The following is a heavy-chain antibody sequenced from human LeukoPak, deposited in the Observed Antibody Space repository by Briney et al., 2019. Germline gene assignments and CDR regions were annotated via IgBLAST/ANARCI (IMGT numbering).Heavy chain of an antibody. J-gene: IGHJ6*02. Sequence: GGSLRLSCAASGFTFRNAWMSWVRQAPGKGLEWMGIIYPGDSDNRYSPAFQGQVTISAYKYISTAYLQWSSLKASDTAMYYCARQVEAVAGTQSYYYGMDVWGQGTTVTVSS. D-gene: IGHD6-19*01. CDR1: GFTFRNAW. CDR2: IYPGDSDN. CDR3: ARQVEAVAGTQSYYYGMDV. V-gene: IGHV5-51*01.